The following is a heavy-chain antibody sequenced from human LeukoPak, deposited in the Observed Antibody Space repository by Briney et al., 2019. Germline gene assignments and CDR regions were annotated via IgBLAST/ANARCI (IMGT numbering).Heavy chain of an antibody. CDR2: IYYSGST. CDR3: ARVGDYGFDY. CDR1: GGSISSSSYY. V-gene: IGHV4-39*07. Sequence: SETLSLTCTVSGGSISSSSYYWGWIRQPPGKGLEWIGSIYYSGSTYYNPSLKSRVTISVDTSKNQFSLKLSSVTAADTAVYYCARVGDYGFDYWGQGTLVTVSS. D-gene: IGHD4/OR15-4a*01. J-gene: IGHJ4*02.